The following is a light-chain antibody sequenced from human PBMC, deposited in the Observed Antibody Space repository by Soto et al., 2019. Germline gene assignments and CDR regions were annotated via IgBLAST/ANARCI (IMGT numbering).Light chain of an antibody. CDR2: DVS. CDR3: SSYTSSSTLV. Sequence: QSALTQPASVSGSPGQSITISCTGTSSDVGGYNYVSCYQQHPGKAPKLMIYDVSNRPSGVSNRFSGSKSGNTASLTISGLQADDEADYYCSSYTSSSTLVFGGGTKLTVL. J-gene: IGLJ2*01. V-gene: IGLV2-14*01. CDR1: SSDVGGYNY.